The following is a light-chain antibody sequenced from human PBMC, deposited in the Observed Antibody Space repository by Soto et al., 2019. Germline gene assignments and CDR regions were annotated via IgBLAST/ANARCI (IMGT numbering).Light chain of an antibody. CDR3: CSYAGSYNWV. J-gene: IGLJ3*02. Sequence: QSALTQPRSVSGSPGQSVTISCTGTSSDVGGYNYVSWYQQHPGKAPKLMIYDVSKRPSGVPDRFSGSKSGNRASLTISGLQAEDEAEYYCCSYAGSYNWVFGGGTKLTVL. CDR1: SSDVGGYNY. CDR2: DVS. V-gene: IGLV2-11*01.